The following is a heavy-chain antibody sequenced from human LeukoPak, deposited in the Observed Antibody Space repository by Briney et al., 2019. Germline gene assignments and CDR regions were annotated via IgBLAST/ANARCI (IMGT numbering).Heavy chain of an antibody. D-gene: IGHD3-10*01. CDR1: GYTLTELS. CDR3: ATRWFGELGYLY. Sequence: GASVKVSCKVSGYTLTELSMHWVRQAPGKGLEWMGGSDPEDGETIYAQKFQGRVTMTEDTSTDTAYMELSSLRSEDTAVYYCATRWFGELGYLYWGQGTLVTVSS. J-gene: IGHJ4*02. CDR2: SDPEDGET. V-gene: IGHV1-24*01.